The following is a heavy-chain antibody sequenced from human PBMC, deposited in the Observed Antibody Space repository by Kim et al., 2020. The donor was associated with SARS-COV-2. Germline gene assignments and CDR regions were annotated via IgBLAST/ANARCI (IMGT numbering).Heavy chain of an antibody. J-gene: IGHJ6*02. CDR1: GFTFSSYA. CDR2: ISGSGGST. V-gene: IGHV3-23*01. Sequence: GGSLRLSCAASGFTFSSYAMSWVRQAPGKVLEWVSAISGSGGSTYYADSVKGRFTISRDNSKNTLYLQMNSLRAEDTAVYYCAKVRARLLGYYYYGMDVWGQGTTVTVSS. CDR3: AKVRARLLGYYYYGMDV. D-gene: IGHD2-8*02.